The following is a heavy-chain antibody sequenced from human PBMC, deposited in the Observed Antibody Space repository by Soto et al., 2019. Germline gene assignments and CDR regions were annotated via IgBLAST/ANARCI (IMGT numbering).Heavy chain of an antibody. D-gene: IGHD6-19*01. CDR3: ARVVAVAGTVGYYYYGMDV. Sequence: ASVKVSCTASGYTFTSYGISWVRQAPGQGLEWMGWISAYNGNTNYAQKLQGRVTMTTDTSTSTAYMELRSLRSDDTAVYYCARVVAVAGTVGYYYYGMDVWGQGTTVTVSS. CDR2: ISAYNGNT. J-gene: IGHJ6*02. CDR1: GYTFTSYG. V-gene: IGHV1-18*04.